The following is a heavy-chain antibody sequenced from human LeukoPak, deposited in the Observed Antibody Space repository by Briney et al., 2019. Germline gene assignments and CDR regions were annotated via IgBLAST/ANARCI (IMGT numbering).Heavy chain of an antibody. CDR3: ARGDGYNYGAFDY. CDR1: GGSISSSSYY. V-gene: IGHV4-39*01. J-gene: IGHJ4*02. Sequence: SETLSLTCTVSGGSISSSSYYWGWIRQPPGKGLEWIGSIYYSGSTYYNPPLKSRVTISVDTSKNQFSLKLSSVTAADTAVYYCARGDGYNYGAFDYWGQGTLVTVSS. D-gene: IGHD5-24*01. CDR2: IYYSGST.